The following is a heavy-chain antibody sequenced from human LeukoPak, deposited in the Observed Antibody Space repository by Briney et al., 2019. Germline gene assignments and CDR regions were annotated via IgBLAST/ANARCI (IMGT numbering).Heavy chain of an antibody. CDR1: GGTFTSYA. CDR2: IIPFFGTA. CDR3: ARSEYCGGDCYPYYYYYYMDV. V-gene: IGHV1-69*05. D-gene: IGHD2-21*02. Sequence: GASVKLSCTASGGTFTSYAISWVRQAPGQGLEWMGGIIPFFGTANYAQKFQGRVTITTDESTSTAYMELSSLRSEDTAVYYCARSEYCGGDCYPYYYYYYMDVWGKGTTVTVSS. J-gene: IGHJ6*03.